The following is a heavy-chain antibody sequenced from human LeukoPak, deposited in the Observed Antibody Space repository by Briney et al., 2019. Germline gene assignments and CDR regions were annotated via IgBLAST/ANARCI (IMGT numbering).Heavy chain of an antibody. V-gene: IGHV3-23*01. Sequence: GGSLRLSCAASGFTFSNYAMSWVRQAPGKGLEWVSAISGSGGSTYYADSVKGRFTISRDNSKNTLYLQMNSLRAEDTAVYYCAKAIDLPRYAHYFDYWGQGTLVTVSS. CDR2: ISGSGGST. CDR1: GFTFSNYA. CDR3: AKAIDLPRYAHYFDY. D-gene: IGHD5-12*01. J-gene: IGHJ4*02.